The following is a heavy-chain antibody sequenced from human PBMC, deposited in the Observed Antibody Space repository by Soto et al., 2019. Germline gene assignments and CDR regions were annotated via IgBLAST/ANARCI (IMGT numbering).Heavy chain of an antibody. Sequence: RRSLRLSCAASGFTFCSYGMHGFRQAPGKGLEWVAVIWYDGSNKYYADSVKGRFTISRDNSKNTLYLQMNSLRAEDTAVYYCARDAPADIVGVPAAIRGWFDPWGQGTLVTVSS. D-gene: IGHD2-2*02. J-gene: IGHJ5*02. CDR2: IWYDGSNK. CDR3: ARDAPADIVGVPAAIRGWFDP. V-gene: IGHV3-33*01. CDR1: GFTFCSYG.